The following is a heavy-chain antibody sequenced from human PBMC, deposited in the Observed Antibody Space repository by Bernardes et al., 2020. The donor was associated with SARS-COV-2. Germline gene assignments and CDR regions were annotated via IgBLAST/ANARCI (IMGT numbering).Heavy chain of an antibody. CDR1: GYTFTSYG. CDR2: ISAYNCNT. V-gene: IGHV1-18*04. D-gene: IGHD3-3*01. CDR3: ARDEGRITIFGVVIRGVPFDY. J-gene: IGHJ4*02. Sequence: ASVKVSCKSSGYTFTSYGISWVRQAPGQGLEWMGWISAYNCNTNYAQKLQGRVTMTTDTSTSTAYMELRSLRSDDTAVYYCARDEGRITIFGVVIRGVPFDYWGKGTLVTVSS.